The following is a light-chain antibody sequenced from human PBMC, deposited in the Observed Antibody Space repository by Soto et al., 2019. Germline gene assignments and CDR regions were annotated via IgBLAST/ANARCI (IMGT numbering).Light chain of an antibody. J-gene: IGKJ2*01. CDR3: LQYDSYPYS. Sequence: DIQMTQSPSTLSASVGDRITITCRASQSVSRRLAWFQQKPGKAPKLLIYDASSLESGVPSRFSGRGSGTEFTLTISGXQPDDYASYFCLQYDSYPYSFGQGTKVDIK. CDR1: QSVSRR. CDR2: DAS. V-gene: IGKV1-5*01.